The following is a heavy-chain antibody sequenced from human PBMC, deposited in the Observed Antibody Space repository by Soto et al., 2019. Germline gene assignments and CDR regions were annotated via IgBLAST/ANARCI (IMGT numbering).Heavy chain of an antibody. J-gene: IGHJ6*02. Sequence: QVQLVQSGAEVKKPGASVKVSCKDSGYTFTTYAMHWVRQAPGQRLEWMGWINAGNGNTKYSQKFQGRVTITRDTSASTAYMELSSLRSEDTAVYYCARDSMVRGVLRAMDVWGQGTTVTVSS. D-gene: IGHD3-10*01. CDR2: INAGNGNT. V-gene: IGHV1-3*01. CDR3: ARDSMVRGVLRAMDV. CDR1: GYTFTTYA.